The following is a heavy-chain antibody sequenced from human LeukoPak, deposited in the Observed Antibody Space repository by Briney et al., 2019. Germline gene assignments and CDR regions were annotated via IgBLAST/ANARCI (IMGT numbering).Heavy chain of an antibody. J-gene: IGHJ4*02. CDR1: GFTFSSYA. D-gene: IGHD5-12*01. Sequence: GRSLRLSCAASGFTFSSYAMHWVRQPPGKGLEWVAFIRYDGSHKYYADSVKGRFTISRDNAKNSLYLQMNSLRAEDTAVYYCARDSGYDSFDYWGQGTLVTVSS. V-gene: IGHV3-30*04. CDR3: ARDSGYDSFDY. CDR2: IRYDGSHK.